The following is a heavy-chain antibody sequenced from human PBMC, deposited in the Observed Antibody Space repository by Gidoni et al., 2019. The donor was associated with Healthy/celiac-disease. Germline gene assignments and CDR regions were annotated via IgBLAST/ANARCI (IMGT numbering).Heavy chain of an antibody. V-gene: IGHV1-58*01. CDR3: AADPEAIGACDY. J-gene: IGHJ4*02. Sequence: QMQLVQSGPEVKKPGTSVKVSCKASGFTFTSSAVQWVRQARGQRLEWIGWIVVGSGNTNYAQKFQERVTITRDMSTSTAYMELSSLRSEDTAVYYCAADPEAIGACDYWGQGTLVTVSS. CDR2: IVVGSGNT. CDR1: GFTFTSSA. D-gene: IGHD3-16*01.